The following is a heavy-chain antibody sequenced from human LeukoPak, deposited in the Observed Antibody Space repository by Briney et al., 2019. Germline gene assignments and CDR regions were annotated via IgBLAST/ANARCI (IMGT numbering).Heavy chain of an antibody. CDR3: ARGEYSSGWPAPGYGMDV. CDR2: ISAYNGNT. Sequence: GASVKVSCKASGYTFTDYYIHWVRQAPGQGLEWMGWISAYNGNTNYAQKLQGRVTMTTDTSTSTAYMELRSLRSDDTAVYYCARGEYSSGWPAPGYGMDVWGKGTTVTVSS. D-gene: IGHD6-19*01. CDR1: GYTFTDYY. V-gene: IGHV1-18*04. J-gene: IGHJ6*04.